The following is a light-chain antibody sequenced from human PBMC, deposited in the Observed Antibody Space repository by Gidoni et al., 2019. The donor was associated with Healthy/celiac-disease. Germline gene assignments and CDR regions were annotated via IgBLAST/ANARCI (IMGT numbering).Light chain of an antibody. CDR3: QQSYSTRWT. J-gene: IGKJ1*01. CDR2: AAS. V-gene: IGKV1-39*01. CDR1: QSISSS. Sequence: DIQMTQSPSSRSASVGDRVTITCRASQSISSSLNWYQQKPGKAPKLLIYAASSLQSGVPSRFSGSGSGTDFTLTISSLQPEDFATYYCQQSYSTRWTFXQXTKVEIK.